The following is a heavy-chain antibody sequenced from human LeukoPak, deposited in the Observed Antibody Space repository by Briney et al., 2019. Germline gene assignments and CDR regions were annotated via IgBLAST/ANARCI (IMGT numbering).Heavy chain of an antibody. CDR1: GGSISSYY. Sequence: SETLSLTCTVSGGSISSYYWSWIRQPPGKGLEWIGTIFYSGSTYYNPSLKSRVTISVDTSKNQFSLKLSSVTAADTAVYYCARDNRYFDPGVYYYNGMDVWGQGTTVTVSS. CDR3: ARDNRYFDPGVYYYNGMDV. CDR2: IFYSGST. J-gene: IGHJ6*02. V-gene: IGHV4-59*12. D-gene: IGHD3-9*01.